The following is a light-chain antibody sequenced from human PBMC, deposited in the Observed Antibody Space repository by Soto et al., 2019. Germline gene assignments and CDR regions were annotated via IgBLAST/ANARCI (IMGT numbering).Light chain of an antibody. CDR3: QQSYSDPLT. CDR1: QTIISY. J-gene: IGKJ4*01. V-gene: IGKV1-39*01. CDR2: AAS. Sequence: DIQMTQSPSSLSASVGDRVTITCRASQTIISYLNWYQQKPGKAPKLLIYAASNLESEVPSRFSGSGSGTDFTLPITSLQPEDSATYYCQQSYSDPLTFGGGTKVEIK.